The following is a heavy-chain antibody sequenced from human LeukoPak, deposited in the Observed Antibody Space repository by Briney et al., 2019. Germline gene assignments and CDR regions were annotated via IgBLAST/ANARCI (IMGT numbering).Heavy chain of an antibody. CDR3: ARWIAVAGHYYYYGMDV. Sequence: GGSLRLSCAASGFTFDDYAMHWVRQAPGKGLEWVSGISWNSGSIGYADSVKGRFTISRDNAKNSLYQQMNSLRAEDTAVYYCARWIAVAGHYYYYGMDVWGQGTTVTVSS. CDR2: ISWNSGSI. CDR1: GFTFDDYA. V-gene: IGHV3-9*01. J-gene: IGHJ6*02. D-gene: IGHD6-19*01.